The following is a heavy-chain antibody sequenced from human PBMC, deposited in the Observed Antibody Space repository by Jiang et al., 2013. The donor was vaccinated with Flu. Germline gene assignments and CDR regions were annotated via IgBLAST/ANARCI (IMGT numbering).Heavy chain of an antibody. Sequence: GPGLVKPSQTLSLTCTVSGGSISSGKYYWSWVRQRPGKGLEWIGYSYSSGITYYSSSFKSRVTISVDTSKNQFSLKVNSVTAADTAVYFCARVLKGRDSNYFDNWGQGT. V-gene: IGHV4-31*03. CDR3: ARVLKGRDSNYFDN. D-gene: IGHD5-18*01. CDR2: SYSSGIT. J-gene: IGHJ4*02. CDR1: GGSISSGKYY.